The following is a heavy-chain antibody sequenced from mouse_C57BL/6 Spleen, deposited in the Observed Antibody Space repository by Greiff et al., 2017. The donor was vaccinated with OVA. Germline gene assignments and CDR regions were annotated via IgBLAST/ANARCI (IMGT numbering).Heavy chain of an antibody. V-gene: IGHV8-12*01. D-gene: IGHD1-1*01. CDR2: IYWDDDK. Sequence: VKLMESGPGILQSSQTLSLTCSFSGFSLSTSGMGVSWIRQPSGKGLEWLAHIYWDDDKRYNPSLKSRLTISKDTSRNQVFLKITSVDTADTATYYCARRDYYGWFAYWGQGTLVTVSA. CDR1: GFSLSTSGMG. CDR3: ARRDYYGWFAY. J-gene: IGHJ3*01.